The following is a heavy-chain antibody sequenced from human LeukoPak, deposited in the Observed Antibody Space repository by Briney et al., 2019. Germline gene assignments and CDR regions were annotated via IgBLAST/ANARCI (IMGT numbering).Heavy chain of an antibody. D-gene: IGHD2-21*02. CDR2: INAGNGNT. J-gene: IGHJ5*02. V-gene: IGHV1-3*01. Sequence: ASVKVSCKASGYTFTSYAMHWVRQAPGQRLEWMGWINAGNGNTKYSQKFRGRVTITRDTSASTAYMELSSLRSEDTAVYYCARGCGGDCYYWFDPWGQGTLVTVSS. CDR1: GYTFTSYA. CDR3: ARGCGGDCYYWFDP.